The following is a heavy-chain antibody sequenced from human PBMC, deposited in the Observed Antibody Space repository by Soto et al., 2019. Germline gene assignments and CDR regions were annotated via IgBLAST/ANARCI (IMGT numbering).Heavy chain of an antibody. Sequence: QLLQSGGGLVQPGGSLTLSCAASGFTFGTTDMSWVRQAPGEGLEWVSTIDGSGGITDYADSVKGRFTISRDNSRNTVYQQMNSLRGDDTALYYWVKNSGGFNTWGQGALVTVSS. V-gene: IGHV3-23*01. D-gene: IGHD3-10*01. CDR2: IDGSGGIT. J-gene: IGHJ5*02. CDR1: GFTFGTTD. CDR3: VKNSGGFNT.